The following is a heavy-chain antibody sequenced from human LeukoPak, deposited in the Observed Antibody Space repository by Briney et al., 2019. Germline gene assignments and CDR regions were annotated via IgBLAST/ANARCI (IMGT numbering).Heavy chain of an antibody. CDR2: IYTSGST. CDR1: GGSVSSYY. V-gene: IGHV4-4*07. Sequence: PSETLSLTCTVSGGSVSSYYWSWIRQPAGKGLEWIGRIYTSGSTNYNPSLKSRVTMSVDTSKNQFSLKLSSVTAADTAVYYCARDRAYYDFWSGYDVWGQGTTVTVSS. CDR3: ARDRAYYDFWSGYDV. J-gene: IGHJ6*02. D-gene: IGHD3-3*01.